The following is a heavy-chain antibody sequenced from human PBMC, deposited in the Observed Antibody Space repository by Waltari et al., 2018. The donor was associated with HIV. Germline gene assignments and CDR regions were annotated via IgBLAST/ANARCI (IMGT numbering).Heavy chain of an antibody. V-gene: IGHV3-33*01. J-gene: IGHJ6*02. Sequence: QVQLVESGGGVVQPGTSLRLSCAASGFTFTNNPLHWVRQAPGKGLEWVAVIWYDGRNKYYSDSVKGRFSITRDTSKNTLSLEMNSLRAEDTGIYYCARDRTATSRGNGMDVWGPGTTVIVSS. D-gene: IGHD1-1*01. CDR1: GFTFTNNP. CDR3: ARDRTATSRGNGMDV. CDR2: IWYDGRNK.